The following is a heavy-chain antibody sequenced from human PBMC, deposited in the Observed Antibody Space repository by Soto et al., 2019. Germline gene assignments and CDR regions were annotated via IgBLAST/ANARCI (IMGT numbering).Heavy chain of an antibody. CDR1: GFTFSSYG. CDR2: ISYDGSNK. J-gene: IGHJ5*02. D-gene: IGHD4-17*01. CDR3: AKDALPHSPYGDYNWFDP. Sequence: PGVSLRLSFAASGFTFSSYGMHWVCQAQGKGLEWVAVISYDGSNKYYADSVKGRFTISRDNSKNTLYLQMNSLRAEDTAVYYCAKDALPHSPYGDYNWFDPWGQGTLVTVSS. V-gene: IGHV3-30*18.